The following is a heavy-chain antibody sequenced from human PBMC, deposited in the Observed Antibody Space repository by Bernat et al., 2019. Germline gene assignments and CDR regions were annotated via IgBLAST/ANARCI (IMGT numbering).Heavy chain of an antibody. CDR3: ARVGYRAYSGSWNYFDY. CDR2: ISNNGGTT. J-gene: IGHJ4*02. Sequence: EVQLVESGGGLVQPGGSLRLSCAASGFTFSSYAMNWVRQAPGKRLEYVSAISNNGGTTHYANSVKGRFTISRDNSKNTLDLQMGSLRVDDMAVYYCARVGYRAYSGSWNYFDYWGQGTLVTVSS. D-gene: IGHD6-13*01. V-gene: IGHV3-64*01. CDR1: GFTFSSYA.